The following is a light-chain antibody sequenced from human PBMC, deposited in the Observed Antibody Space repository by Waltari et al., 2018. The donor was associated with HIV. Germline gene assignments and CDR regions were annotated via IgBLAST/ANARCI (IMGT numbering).Light chain of an antibody. J-gene: IGLJ2*01. Sequence: QSVLTQPPSASGTPGQSVTISCSGSSSNIGSDTVNWYQQLPGMAPKLLIHINSQLPSGVPSGFSGSNAGTSASLAISGLQSEDEADYYCAAWDDSLNAVVFGGGTKLTVL. CDR2: INS. V-gene: IGLV1-44*01. CDR3: AAWDDSLNAVV. CDR1: SSNIGSDT.